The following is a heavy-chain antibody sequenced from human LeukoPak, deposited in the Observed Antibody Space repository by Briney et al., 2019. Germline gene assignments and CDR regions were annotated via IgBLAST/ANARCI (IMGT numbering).Heavy chain of an antibody. CDR2: ISSSSSYT. Sequence: GGSLRLSCAASGFTLSDYYMSWIRQAPGKGLEWVSYISSSSSYTNYADSVKGRFTISRDNAKNSLYLQMNSLRAEDTAVYYCAGYSGYDPFDYWGQGTLVTVSS. CDR1: GFTLSDYY. V-gene: IGHV3-11*03. D-gene: IGHD5-12*01. J-gene: IGHJ4*02. CDR3: AGYSGYDPFDY.